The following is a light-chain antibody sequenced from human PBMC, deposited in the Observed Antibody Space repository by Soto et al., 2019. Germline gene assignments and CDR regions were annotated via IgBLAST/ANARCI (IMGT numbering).Light chain of an antibody. Sequence: QSALTQPASVSGSPGQSITISCTGGSGDIGSHNVVSWYQQYLGKAPKVIIYATTKRPSGVSDRFSGSKSGSVASLTISGLQADDEAKYYCCSHVNDFTHWIFGGGTKLTVL. CDR3: CSHVNDFTHWI. V-gene: IGLV2-23*01. CDR2: ATT. CDR1: SGDIGSHNV. J-gene: IGLJ3*02.